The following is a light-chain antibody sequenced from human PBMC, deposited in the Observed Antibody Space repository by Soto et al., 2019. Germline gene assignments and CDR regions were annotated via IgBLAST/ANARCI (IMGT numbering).Light chain of an antibody. CDR1: SSDVGSYNL. CDR2: EGS. Sequence: QSALTQPASVSGSPGQSITISCTGTSSDVGSYNLVSWYQQHPGKAPKLMIYEGSKRPSGVANRFSGSKSRNTASLTISGFQAEDAADYYCCSYSGSSTFVFGAGTKLTAL. CDR3: CSYSGSSTFV. V-gene: IGLV2-23*03. J-gene: IGLJ2*01.